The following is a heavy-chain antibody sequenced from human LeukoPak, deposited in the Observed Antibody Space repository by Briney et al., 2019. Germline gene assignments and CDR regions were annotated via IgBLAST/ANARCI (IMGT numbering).Heavy chain of an antibody. J-gene: IGHJ4*02. CDR1: GYTFTGPY. CDR2: INPNSGGT. D-gene: IGHD2-8*01. CDR3: ARVEYCIKGVCVNSDY. V-gene: IGHV1-2*02. Sequence: ASVKVSCKASGYTFTGPYIHWIRQAPGQGLEWMGWINPNSGGTKYAQKFQGRVTMTRDTSINTAYMELSRLRSDDTAVYYCARVEYCIKGVCVNSDYWGQGTLVTVST.